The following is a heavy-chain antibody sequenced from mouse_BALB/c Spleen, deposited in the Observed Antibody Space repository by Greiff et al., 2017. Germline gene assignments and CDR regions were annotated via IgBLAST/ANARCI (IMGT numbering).Heavy chain of an antibody. V-gene: IGHV1-14*01. J-gene: IGHJ4*01. CDR3: ARKGTMIKAMDY. CDR2: INPYNDGT. CDR1: GYTFTSYV. Sequence: VHVKQSGPELVKPGASVKMSCKASGYTFTSYVMHWVKQKPGQGLGWIGYINPYNDGTKYNEKFKGKATLTSDKSSSTAYMELSSLTSEDSAVYYCARKGTMIKAMDYWGQGTSVTVSS. D-gene: IGHD2-4*01.